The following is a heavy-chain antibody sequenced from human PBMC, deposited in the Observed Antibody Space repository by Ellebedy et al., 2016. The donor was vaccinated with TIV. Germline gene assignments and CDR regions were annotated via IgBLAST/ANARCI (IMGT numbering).Heavy chain of an antibody. V-gene: IGHV4-39*01. Sequence: SRVTMSVDTSKNQFSLKLSSVTASDTAVYYCARHIRVHSYGQSRSPFDYWGQGTLVTVSS. D-gene: IGHD3-16*01. CDR3: ARHIRVHSYGQSRSPFDY. J-gene: IGHJ4*02.